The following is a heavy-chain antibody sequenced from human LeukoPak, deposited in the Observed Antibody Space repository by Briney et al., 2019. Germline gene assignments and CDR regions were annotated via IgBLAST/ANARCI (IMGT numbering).Heavy chain of an antibody. CDR1: GFTFNTYN. J-gene: IGHJ4*02. D-gene: IGHD3-16*02. CDR3: ARDCYTTGCD. CDR2: ISSSSGTI. Sequence: GGSLRLSCAASGFTFNTYNMNWARQAPGKGLEWVSYISSSSGTIYYADSVKGRFTITRDNAKNSLYLHMNSLRAEDTAVYYCARDCYTTGCDWGQGTLVTASS. V-gene: IGHV3-48*01.